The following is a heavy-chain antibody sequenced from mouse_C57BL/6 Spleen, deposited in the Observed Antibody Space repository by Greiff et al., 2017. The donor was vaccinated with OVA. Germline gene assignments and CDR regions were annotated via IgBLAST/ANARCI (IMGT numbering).Heavy chain of an antibody. Sequence: VQLQESGAELVRPGASVKLSCKASGYTFTSYGISWVKQRTGQGLEWIGAIYPRSGNTYYNEKFKGKATLTADKSSSTAYMELRSLTSEDSAVYYCAIRDYPNYFAYWGQGTTLTVSS. CDR1: GYTFTSYG. D-gene: IGHD2-4*01. V-gene: IGHV1-81*01. CDR2: IYPRSGNT. CDR3: AIRDYPNYFAY. J-gene: IGHJ2*01.